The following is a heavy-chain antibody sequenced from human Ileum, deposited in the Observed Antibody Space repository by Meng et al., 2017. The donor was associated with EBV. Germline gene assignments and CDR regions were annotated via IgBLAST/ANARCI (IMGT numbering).Heavy chain of an antibody. CDR3: ASSDYYRSDY. V-gene: IGHV4-4*02. J-gene: IGHJ4*02. CDR1: GGSISRSDW. CDR2: TSHSGST. Sequence: QVQRQESGPGLLKPSETLSLTCAVSGGSISRSDWWSWVRQPPGKGLEWIGETSHSGSTNYSPSLKSRVTISLDKSKNQLSLKLNSVTAADTAVYYCASSDYYRSDYWGQGTLVTVSS. D-gene: IGHD3-22*01.